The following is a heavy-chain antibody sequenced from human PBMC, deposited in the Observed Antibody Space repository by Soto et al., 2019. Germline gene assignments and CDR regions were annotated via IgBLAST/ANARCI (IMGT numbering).Heavy chain of an antibody. CDR2: IYSDGST. Sequence: WWSLRLSCSASVFSGSGNYMSWFRQAPGKGLEWVSVIYSDGSTYYADSVKGRFTISRDNSKNTLYLQMNSLRAEDTAVYYCARDCSSTSCYTPHYGMDVWGQGTTVTVSS. D-gene: IGHD2-2*02. CDR3: ARDCSSTSCYTPHYGMDV. J-gene: IGHJ6*02. CDR1: VFSGSGNY. V-gene: IGHV3-53*01.